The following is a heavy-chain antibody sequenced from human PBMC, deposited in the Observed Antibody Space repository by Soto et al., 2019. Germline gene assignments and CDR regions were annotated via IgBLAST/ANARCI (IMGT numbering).Heavy chain of an antibody. CDR2: IYYSGST. CDR3: ASSYGEPIDWFDP. Sequence: PSETLSLTCTVSGGSISIRSGGYYWSWIRQHPGKGLEWIGNIYYSGSTYYNPSLKSRVTISVDTSKNQFSLKLTSVTAADTAVYYCASSYGEPIDWFDPWGQGTLVTVSS. V-gene: IGHV4-31*03. J-gene: IGHJ5*02. D-gene: IGHD3-16*01. CDR1: GGSISIRSGGYY.